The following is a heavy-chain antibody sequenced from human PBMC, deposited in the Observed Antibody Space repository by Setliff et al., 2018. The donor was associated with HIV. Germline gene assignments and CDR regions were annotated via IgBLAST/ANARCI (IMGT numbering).Heavy chain of an antibody. CDR2: ISSSGTTI. CDR3: ARGISGWYAPLGY. D-gene: IGHD6-19*01. Sequence: PGGSLRLSCAASGFIFSNYWMSWVRQAPGKGLEWISYISSSGTTIYYADSVKGRFTISRDNAKNSLYLQMNSLRAEDTALYYCARGISGWYAPLGYWGQGTLVTVSS. J-gene: IGHJ4*02. V-gene: IGHV3-11*01. CDR1: GFIFSNYW.